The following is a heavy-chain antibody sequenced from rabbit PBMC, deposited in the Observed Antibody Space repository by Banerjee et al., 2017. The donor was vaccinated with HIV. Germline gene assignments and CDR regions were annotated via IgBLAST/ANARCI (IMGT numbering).Heavy chain of an antibody. J-gene: IGHJ4*01. V-gene: IGHV1S40*01. CDR1: GLSFSSSYY. CDR2: IYAGDVNT. Sequence: QSLEESGGGLVQPEGSLTLTCTASGLSFSSSYYMCWVRQAPGKGPEWIACIYAGDVNTYYASWVSGRFTISRTSSTTVTLQMTSLTAADTATYFCARDRTSSGGYVWDLWGPGTLVTVS. CDR3: ARDRTSSGGYVWDL. D-gene: IGHD1-1*01.